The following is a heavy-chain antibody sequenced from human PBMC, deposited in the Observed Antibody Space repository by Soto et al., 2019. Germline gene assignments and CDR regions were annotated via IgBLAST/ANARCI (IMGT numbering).Heavy chain of an antibody. J-gene: IGHJ4*02. Sequence: QVQLVQSGAEVKKPGSSVKVSCKASGGTFSSYAISWVRQAPGQGLEWMGGIIPIFGTANYAQKFQGRVTITADKSTSTDYMELSSLRSEDTAVYYCASTPFQGPLRYFDWSQGYFDYWGQGTLVTVSS. D-gene: IGHD3-9*01. CDR2: IIPIFGTA. CDR3: ASTPFQGPLRYFDWSQGYFDY. V-gene: IGHV1-69*06. CDR1: GGTFSSYA.